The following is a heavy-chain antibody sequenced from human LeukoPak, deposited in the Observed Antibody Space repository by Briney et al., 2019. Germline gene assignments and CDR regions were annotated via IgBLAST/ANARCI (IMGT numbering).Heavy chain of an antibody. V-gene: IGHV4-34*01. D-gene: IGHD4-11*01. CDR3: ASYSSNYAYYYYYMDV. Sequence: SETLSLTCAVYGGSFSGYYWSWIRQPPGKGLEWIGEINHSGSTNYNPSLKSRVTISVDTSKNQFSLTLSSVTAADTAVYYCASYSSNYAYYYYYMDVWGKGTTVTVSS. J-gene: IGHJ6*03. CDR2: INHSGST. CDR1: GGSFSGYY.